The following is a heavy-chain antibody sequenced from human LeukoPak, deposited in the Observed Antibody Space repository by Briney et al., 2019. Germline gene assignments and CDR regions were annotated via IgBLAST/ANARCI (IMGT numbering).Heavy chain of an antibody. Sequence: PGGSLRLSCAASGFTVSSNYMSWVRQAPGKGLEWVSSISSNGGTTYYADSVKGRFTISRDNSKNTLYLQMNSPRAEDTAVYYCAREPSIYGMDVWGQGTTVTVSS. V-gene: IGHV3-53*01. D-gene: IGHD2-21*01. CDR2: ISSNGGTT. CDR3: AREPSIYGMDV. J-gene: IGHJ6*02. CDR1: GFTVSSNY.